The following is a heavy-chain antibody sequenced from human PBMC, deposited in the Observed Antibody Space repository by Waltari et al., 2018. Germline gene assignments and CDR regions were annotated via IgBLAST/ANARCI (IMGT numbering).Heavy chain of an antibody. Sequence: EEQLVESGGNLVQPGGSLRLSCAASGFIISSYWMYWVRQAPGKGLGLVSRISNDGSVTGYADSVKGRFTISRDNAKNTLYLQMNSLRPEDTAVYYCGRSMYVWGHGTTVTVSS. CDR3: GRSMYV. CDR1: GFIISSYW. CDR2: ISNDGSVT. J-gene: IGHJ6*02. V-gene: IGHV3-74*01.